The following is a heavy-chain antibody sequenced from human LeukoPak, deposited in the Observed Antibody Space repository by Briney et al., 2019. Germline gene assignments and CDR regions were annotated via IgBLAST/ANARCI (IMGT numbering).Heavy chain of an antibody. Sequence: SETLSLTCTVSGGSISSGGYYWSWIRQHPGKGLEWIGYIYYSGSTYYNPSLKSRVTISVDTSKNQFSLKLSSVTAADTAVYYCARGRDYDYIWGTYRVFDYWGQGTLVTVSS. CDR1: GGSISSGGYY. CDR2: IYYSGST. D-gene: IGHD3-16*02. CDR3: ARGRDYDYIWGTYRVFDY. J-gene: IGHJ4*02. V-gene: IGHV4-31*03.